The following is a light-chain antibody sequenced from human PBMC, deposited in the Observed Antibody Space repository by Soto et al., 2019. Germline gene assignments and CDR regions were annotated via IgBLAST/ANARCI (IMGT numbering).Light chain of an antibody. CDR2: AAS. Sequence: ETVLTQCPGTLSLSSGERATLSRMASRSVSSNKLAWYQQNPGQAPRLLIYAASGRAAGILDRLSGSGSGTEFTLTINRLYREESAVYNWPEYGPSWTVGQGTKVDIK. V-gene: IGKV3-20*01. CDR1: RSVSSNK. CDR3: PEYGPSWT. J-gene: IGKJ1*01.